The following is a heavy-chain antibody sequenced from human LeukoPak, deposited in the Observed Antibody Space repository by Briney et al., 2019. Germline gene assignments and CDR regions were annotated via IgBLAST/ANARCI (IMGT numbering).Heavy chain of an antibody. D-gene: IGHD6-13*01. CDR3: AGQQLVPRWFDP. CDR1: GFTFSSYS. CDR2: ISSSSSYI. J-gene: IGHJ5*02. V-gene: IGHV3-21*01. Sequence: GGSLRLSCAASGFTFSSYSMNWVRQAPGKGLEWVSSISSSSSYIYYADSVKGRSTISRDNAKNSLYLQMNSLRAEDTAVYYCAGQQLVPRWFDPWGQGTLVTVSS.